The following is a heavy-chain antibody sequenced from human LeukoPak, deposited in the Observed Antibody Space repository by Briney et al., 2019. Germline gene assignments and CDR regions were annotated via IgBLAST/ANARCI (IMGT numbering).Heavy chain of an antibody. CDR1: EFTFSSYG. CDR2: IRYDGINK. D-gene: IGHD3-9*01. J-gene: IGHJ6*03. CDR3: AKDSSIHWSLFEYYMDV. Sequence: PGGSLRLSCAASEFTFSSYGMHWVRQAPGKGLEWVAFIRYDGINKYYADPVKGRFTISRDNSKNTLYLQMNSLRAEDTAVYYCAKDSSIHWSLFEYYMDVWGKGTTVTVSS. V-gene: IGHV3-30*02.